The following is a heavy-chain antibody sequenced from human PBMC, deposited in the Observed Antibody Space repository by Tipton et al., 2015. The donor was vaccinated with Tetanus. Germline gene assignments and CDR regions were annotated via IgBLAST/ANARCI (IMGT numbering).Heavy chain of an antibody. CDR3: ARELDCSGGGCYSYGLDV. CDR1: GFTFSTYG. D-gene: IGHD2-15*01. V-gene: IGHV3-30*03. CDR2: IAHYGTEK. J-gene: IGHJ6*02. Sequence: SLRLSCAASGFTFSTYGMHWVRQAPGKGLEWVAVIAHYGTEKYYGDFVKGRFTISRDNSKNTVYLQMNSLRAEDTAVYYCARELDCSGGGCYSYGLDVWGQGTTVTVSS.